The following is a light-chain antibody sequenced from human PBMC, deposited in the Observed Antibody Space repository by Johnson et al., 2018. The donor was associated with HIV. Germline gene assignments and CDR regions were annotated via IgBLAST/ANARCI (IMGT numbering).Light chain of an antibody. CDR1: SSNIENNY. CDR2: ENN. CDR3: GTWDSSLSAYV. J-gene: IGLJ1*01. Sequence: QSVLTQPPSVSAAPGQKVTISCSGSSSNIENNYVSWYQQLPETAPKLLIYENNKRPSGIPDRFSGSKSGTSATLGVTGLQTGYEADYFCGTWDSSLSAYVFGTGTKVTVL. V-gene: IGLV1-51*02.